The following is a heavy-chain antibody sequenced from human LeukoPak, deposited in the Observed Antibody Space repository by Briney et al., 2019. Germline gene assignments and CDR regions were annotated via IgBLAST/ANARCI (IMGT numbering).Heavy chain of an antibody. Sequence: GGSLRLSCAASGFTFSSYSMNWVRQAPGKGLEWVSSISSSSSYIYYADSVKGRFTISRDNAKISLYLQMNSLRAEDTAVYFCARWRAHKNDIGASLDIWGQGTIVTVSS. CDR1: GFTFSSYS. J-gene: IGHJ3*02. D-gene: IGHD2-15*01. CDR3: ARWRAHKNDIGASLDI. V-gene: IGHV3-21*01. CDR2: ISSSSSYI.